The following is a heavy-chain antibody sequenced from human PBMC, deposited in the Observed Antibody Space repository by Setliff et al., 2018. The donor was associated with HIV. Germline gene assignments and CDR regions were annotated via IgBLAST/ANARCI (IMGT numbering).Heavy chain of an antibody. Sequence: SETLSLTCAVYGGSLDNYYWTWIRQPPGRGLEWIGEITDGGDAAYNSSLQSRLTISLDTSRKQFALKLHSMTAADTAVYYCARGSSCSSSSCYLYYYYYYGVDVWGPGTAVTVSS. D-gene: IGHD2-2*01. CDR3: ARGSSCSSSSCYLYYYYYYGVDV. V-gene: IGHV4-34*01. CDR1: GGSLDNYY. J-gene: IGHJ6*02. CDR2: ITDGGDA.